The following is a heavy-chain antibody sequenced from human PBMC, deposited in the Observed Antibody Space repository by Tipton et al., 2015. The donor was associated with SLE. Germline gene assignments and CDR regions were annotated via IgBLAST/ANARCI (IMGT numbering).Heavy chain of an antibody. CDR1: GGSISSGGYS. V-gene: IGHV4-30-2*01. D-gene: IGHD3-16*01. J-gene: IGHJ4*02. CDR3: ARVFLGGCFDY. CDR2: IYHSGST. Sequence: TLSLTCAVSGGSISSGGYSWSWIRQPPGKGLEWIGYIYHSGSTYYNPSLKSRVTTSVDRSKNQFSLKLSSVTAADTTVYYCARVFLGGCFDYWGQGTLVTVSS.